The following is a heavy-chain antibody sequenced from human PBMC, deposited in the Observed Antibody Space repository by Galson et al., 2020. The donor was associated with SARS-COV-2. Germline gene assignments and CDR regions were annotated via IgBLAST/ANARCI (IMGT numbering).Heavy chain of an antibody. D-gene: IGHD3-3*01. CDR3: ARDRPPSGGADFWRGSYNAFDL. CDR1: GGSIASSSYY. J-gene: IGHJ3*01. CDR2: TFYKEIT. Sequence: NPSETLSLTCTVSGGSIASSSYYWGWARQSPGKGLEWIGITFYKEITSYNPSLKSRVTFSVDTSKNQFSLHLTSVTAADTAVYFCARDRPPSGGADFWRGSYNAFDLWGQGTKVIVSS. V-gene: IGHV4-39*07.